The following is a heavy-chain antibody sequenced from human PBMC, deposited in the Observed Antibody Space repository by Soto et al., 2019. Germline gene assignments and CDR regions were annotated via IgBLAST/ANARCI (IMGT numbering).Heavy chain of an antibody. D-gene: IGHD3-16*01. V-gene: IGHV3-33*06. Sequence: GGSLRLSCAASGFTFSSYGMHWVRQAPGKGLEWVAVIWYDGNNQYYADSVKGRFTISRDNSKNTLHLQMNSLRAEDTAVYYCVKDWGDWDALDIWGQGTMVTVSS. CDR2: IWYDGNNQ. CDR1: GFTFSSYG. CDR3: VKDWGDWDALDI. J-gene: IGHJ3*02.